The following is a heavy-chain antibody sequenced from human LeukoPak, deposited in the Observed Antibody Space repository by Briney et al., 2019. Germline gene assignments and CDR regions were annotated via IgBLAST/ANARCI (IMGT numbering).Heavy chain of an antibody. J-gene: IGHJ5*02. Sequence: GESLKISCQGSGYSFTSYWIGWVRQMPGKGLEWMGIIYPGDSDTRYSPSFQGQVTISADKSISTAYLQWSSLKASDTAMYYCARHAYYGSGSYYTGKFDPWGQGTLVTVSS. CDR1: GYSFTSYW. CDR2: IYPGDSDT. CDR3: ARHAYYGSGSYYTGKFDP. D-gene: IGHD3-10*01. V-gene: IGHV5-51*01.